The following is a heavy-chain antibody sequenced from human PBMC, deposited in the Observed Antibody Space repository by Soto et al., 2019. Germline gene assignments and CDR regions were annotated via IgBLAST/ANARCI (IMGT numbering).Heavy chain of an antibody. CDR1: GFTFSSYA. Sequence: PXVSLRLSCAASGFTFSSYAMSGVRQAPGKGLEWVSAISGSGGSTYYADSVKGRFTISRDNSKNTLYLQMNSLRAEDTAVYYCAKTTSAVVVPAANYFYWGQGTLVTVSS. D-gene: IGHD2-2*01. CDR2: ISGSGGST. CDR3: AKTTSAVVVPAANYFY. V-gene: IGHV3-23*01. J-gene: IGHJ4*02.